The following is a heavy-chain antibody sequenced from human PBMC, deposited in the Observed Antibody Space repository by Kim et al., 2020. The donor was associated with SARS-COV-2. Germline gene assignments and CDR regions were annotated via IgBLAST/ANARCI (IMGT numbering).Heavy chain of an antibody. CDR2: IDPSDSYT. CDR1: GYSFTSYW. J-gene: IGHJ5*02. D-gene: IGHD3-22*01. CDR3: ARHRRYYDSSGPPEEWFDP. Sequence: GESLKISCKGSGYSFTSYWISWVRQMPGKGLEWMGRIDPSDSYTNYSPSFQGHVTISADKSISTAYLQWSSLKASDTAMYYCARHRRYYDSSGPPEEWFDPWGQGTLVTVSS. V-gene: IGHV5-10-1*01.